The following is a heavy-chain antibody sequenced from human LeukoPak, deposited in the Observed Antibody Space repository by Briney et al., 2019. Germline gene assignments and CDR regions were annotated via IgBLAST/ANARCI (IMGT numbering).Heavy chain of an antibody. J-gene: IGHJ4*02. Sequence: PGGSLRLSCAASGFTFSSYSMNWVRQAPGKGLEWVSSISSSSSYIYYADSVKGRFTISRDNAKNSLYLQMNSLRAEDTAVYYCARAGVSSSSSWYFDYWGQGTLVTVSS. CDR2: ISSSSSYI. D-gene: IGHD6-13*01. CDR3: ARAGVSSSSSWYFDY. V-gene: IGHV3-21*01. CDR1: GFTFSSYS.